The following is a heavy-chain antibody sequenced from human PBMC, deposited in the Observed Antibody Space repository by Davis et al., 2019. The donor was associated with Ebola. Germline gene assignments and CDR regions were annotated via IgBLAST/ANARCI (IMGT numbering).Heavy chain of an antibody. Sequence: GESLKTPCAASGFTFSSYAMSWVRQAPGKGLEWVSAISGSGGSTYYADSVKGRFTISRDNSKNTLYLQMNSLRAEDTAVYYCARPDTAMVDYYYYGMDVWGQGTTVTVSS. J-gene: IGHJ6*02. V-gene: IGHV3-23*01. CDR2: ISGSGGST. CDR3: ARPDTAMVDYYYYGMDV. CDR1: GFTFSSYA. D-gene: IGHD5-18*01.